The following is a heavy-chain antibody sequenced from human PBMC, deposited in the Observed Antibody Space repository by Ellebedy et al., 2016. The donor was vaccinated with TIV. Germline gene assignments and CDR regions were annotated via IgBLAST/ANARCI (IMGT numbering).Heavy chain of an antibody. J-gene: IGHJ4*02. CDR2: TDPSGGST. D-gene: IGHD5-12*01. CDR3: ARRSSAYALDY. CDR1: GYTFSSNY. Sequence: AASVKVSCKASGYTFSSNYMHWVRQAPGQGLEWMGITDPSGGSTNYAQKFQGRVTMTRDTSTSTVYMELSSLRSEDTAVYYCARRSSAYALDYWGQGTLATVSS. V-gene: IGHV1-46*01.